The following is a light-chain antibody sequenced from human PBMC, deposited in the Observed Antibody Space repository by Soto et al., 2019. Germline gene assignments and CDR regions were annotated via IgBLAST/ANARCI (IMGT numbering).Light chain of an antibody. J-gene: IGLJ1*01. CDR2: EVS. V-gene: IGLV2-14*01. CDR1: SSDVGGYNY. Sequence: QSVLTQPASVSGSPGQSITISCTGTSSDVGGYNYVSWYQQHPGKAPKLMIYEVSNRPSGVSNRSSGSKSGNTASLTISGLQAEDEADYYCSSYTSSTFYVVGTGTKLTVL. CDR3: SSYTSSTFYV.